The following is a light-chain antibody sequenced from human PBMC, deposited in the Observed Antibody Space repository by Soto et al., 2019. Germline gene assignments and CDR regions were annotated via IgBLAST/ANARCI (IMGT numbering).Light chain of an antibody. J-gene: IGKJ5*01. Sequence: DIQMTQSPSSLSASVGDRVTITCQASQDISNYLNRYQQKPGKAPKLLIYDASNLETGVPSRFSGSGSGTDFTFTISSLLPEDIATYYCQQYDNLPLTFGQGTRLEIK. CDR1: QDISNY. V-gene: IGKV1-33*01. CDR2: DAS. CDR3: QQYDNLPLT.